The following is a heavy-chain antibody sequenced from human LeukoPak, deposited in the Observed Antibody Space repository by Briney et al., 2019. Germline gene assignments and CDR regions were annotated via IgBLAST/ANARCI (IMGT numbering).Heavy chain of an antibody. Sequence: SETLSLTCAVSGGSISSGGYSWSWIRQPPGKGLEWIGYIYYSGSTYYNPSLKSRVTISVDTSKNQFSLKLSSVTAADTTVYYCARVYYSNSYDYWYFDLWGRGTLVTVSS. D-gene: IGHD6-13*01. CDR3: ARVYYSNSYDYWYFDL. V-gene: IGHV4-30-4*07. J-gene: IGHJ2*01. CDR2: IYYSGST. CDR1: GGSISSGGYS.